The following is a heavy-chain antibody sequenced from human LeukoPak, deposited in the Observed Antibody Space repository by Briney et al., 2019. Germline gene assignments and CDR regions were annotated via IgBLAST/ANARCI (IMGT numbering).Heavy chain of an antibody. CDR2: ITSSSSSM. V-gene: IGHV3-21*01. CDR3: ARANNSSWHN. Sequence: GGSLRLSCVASGFTFSIYTMSWVRQAPGKGLEWVSSITSSSSSMYSADSVKGRLTVSRDNAKNSLYLQMNSLRVEDTAVYYCARANNSSWHNWGQGTLVTVSS. D-gene: IGHD6-13*01. J-gene: IGHJ4*02. CDR1: GFTFSIYT.